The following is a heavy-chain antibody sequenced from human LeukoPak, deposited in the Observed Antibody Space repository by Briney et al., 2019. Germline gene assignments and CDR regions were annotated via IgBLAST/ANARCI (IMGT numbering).Heavy chain of an antibody. CDR1: GGSFSVYY. CDR2: INHSGST. J-gene: IGHJ6*03. CDR3: AIGYGGTAQHKGVYYYMDV. D-gene: IGHD4-23*01. Sequence: PSETLSLTCAVYGGSFSVYYWSWIRQPPGKGLEWIGEINHSGSTNYNPSLKSRVTISVDTSKNQFSLKLSSVTAADTAVYYCAIGYGGTAQHKGVYYYMDVWGKGTTVTVSS. V-gene: IGHV4-34*01.